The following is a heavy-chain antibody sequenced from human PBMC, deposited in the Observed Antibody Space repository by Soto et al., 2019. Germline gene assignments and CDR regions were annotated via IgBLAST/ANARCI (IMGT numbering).Heavy chain of an antibody. CDR1: GFTFGNYW. V-gene: IGHV3-74*03. Sequence: VGSLTLSCAASGFTFGNYWMHWVRQSPGKGLVWVSSINGDGSSATYADSVEGRFTVSGDSAKNTLHLQMNSLTVEDTAVYYCVRDAGHRGDYWGQGTLVTVSS. J-gene: IGHJ4*02. CDR3: VRDAGHRGDY. D-gene: IGHD3-10*01. CDR2: INGDGSSA.